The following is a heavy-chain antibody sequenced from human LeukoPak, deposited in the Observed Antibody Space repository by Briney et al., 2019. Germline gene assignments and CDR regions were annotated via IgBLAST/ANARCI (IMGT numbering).Heavy chain of an antibody. Sequence: PGGSLRLSCSASGFTFSSYSMHWVRQAPGEGLEWVAAISYDGSNKYYADSVKGRFTISRDDSKNTLYLHMNSLYCASGRTAGYYWGQGTLDTVSS. CDR3: Y. CDR1: GFTFSSYS. J-gene: IGHJ4*02. CDR2: ISYDGSNK. V-gene: IGHV3-30*03. D-gene: IGHD3-9*01.